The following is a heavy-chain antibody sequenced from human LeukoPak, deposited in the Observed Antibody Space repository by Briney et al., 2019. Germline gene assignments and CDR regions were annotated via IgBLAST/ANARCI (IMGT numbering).Heavy chain of an antibody. CDR1: GYTFTSYG. CDR2: ISAYNGNT. Sequence: GASVKVSCKASGYTFTSYGISWVRQAPGQGLEWMGWISAYNGNTNYAQKLQGRVTMTTDTSTSTAYMELRSLRSDDTAVYYCARDLGYCSGGSCLHHAFDIWGQGTMVTVSS. J-gene: IGHJ3*02. D-gene: IGHD2-15*01. CDR3: ARDLGYCSGGSCLHHAFDI. V-gene: IGHV1-18*01.